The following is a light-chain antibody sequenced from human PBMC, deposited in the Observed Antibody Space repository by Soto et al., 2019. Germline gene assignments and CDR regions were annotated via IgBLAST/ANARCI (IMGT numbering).Light chain of an antibody. CDR1: QSVRSN. CDR3: QQYNNWPPWT. Sequence: EMVMTQSPATLSVSTGERATLSCRASQSVRSNLAWYQQKPGQDPRLLIYGASTRATGIPAMLSGSGSGTEFTLITSSQQSEDFAVYYCQQYNNWPPWTFGQGTKVEIK. CDR2: GAS. J-gene: IGKJ1*01. V-gene: IGKV3-15*01.